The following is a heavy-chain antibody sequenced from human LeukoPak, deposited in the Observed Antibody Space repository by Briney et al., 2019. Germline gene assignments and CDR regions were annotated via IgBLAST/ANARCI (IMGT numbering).Heavy chain of an antibody. J-gene: IGHJ4*02. CDR2: INHSGST. D-gene: IGHD5-18*01. CDR1: GGSISSYY. Sequence: SETLSLTCTVSGGSISSYYWSWIRQPPGKGLEWIGEINHSGSTNYNPSLKSRVTISVDTSKNQFSLKLSSVTAADTAMFYCARHRDRAGYSYGYDYWGQGTLVTVSS. CDR3: ARHRDRAGYSYGYDY. V-gene: IGHV4-34*01.